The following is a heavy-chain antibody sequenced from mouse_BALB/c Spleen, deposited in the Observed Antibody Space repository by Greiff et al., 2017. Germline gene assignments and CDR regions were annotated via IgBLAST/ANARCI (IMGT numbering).Heavy chain of an antibody. CDR1: GFTFSSYA. J-gene: IGHJ4*01. Sequence: EVHLVESGGGLVKPGGSLKLSCAASGFTFSSYAMSWVRQSPEKRLEWVAEISSGGSYTYYPDTVTGRFTISRDNAKNTLYLEMSSLRSEDTAMYYCARDHYGSSYAMDYWGQGTSVTVSS. V-gene: IGHV5-9-4*01. D-gene: IGHD1-1*01. CDR2: ISSGGSYT. CDR3: ARDHYGSSYAMDY.